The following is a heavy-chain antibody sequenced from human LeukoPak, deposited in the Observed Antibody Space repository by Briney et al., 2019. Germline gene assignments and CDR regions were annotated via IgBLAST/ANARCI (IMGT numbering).Heavy chain of an antibody. CDR1: GASISSGGYA. Sequence: SETLSLTCAVSGASISSGGYAWSWIWQPPGKGLEWIGNIYQSGRTSYNPSLKSRVTISLDRSKSQFSLKLTSVTAADTAVFFCARASGFSPNYFDYWGQGTLVTVSS. CDR2: IYQSGRT. V-gene: IGHV4-30-2*01. CDR3: ARASGFSPNYFDY. D-gene: IGHD3-22*01. J-gene: IGHJ4*02.